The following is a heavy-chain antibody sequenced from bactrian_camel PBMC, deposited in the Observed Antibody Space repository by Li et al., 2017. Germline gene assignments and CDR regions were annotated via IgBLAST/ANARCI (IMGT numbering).Heavy chain of an antibody. J-gene: IGHJ4*01. D-gene: IGHD6*01. CDR1: TYC. CDR2: IDRVGGT. Sequence: HVQLVESGGGLVQTGGSLRLSCAASTYCMGWFRQAPGKEREGIATIDRVGGTVYADSGKGRFTISKDGAKNTLYLQMNSLKPEDTALYYCAARWYGGGGCYTGTDYITGARDPGHRL. V-gene: IGHV3S53*01. CDR3: AARWYGGGGCYTGTDYIT.